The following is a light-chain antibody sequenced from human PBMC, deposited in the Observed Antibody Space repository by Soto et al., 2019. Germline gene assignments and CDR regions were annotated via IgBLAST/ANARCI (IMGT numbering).Light chain of an antibody. CDR3: SSFSISTAYL. CDR2: EVS. V-gene: IGLV2-14*01. J-gene: IGLJ1*01. Sequence: QSALTQPASVSGSPGQSITISCTGTSSDVGGYDYVSWYQLHPGKAPKLMVFEVSNRPSGVSYRFAGSKSGNTASLTISGLQAEDEADSFCSSFSISTAYLFGTGTKLTGL. CDR1: SSDVGGYDY.